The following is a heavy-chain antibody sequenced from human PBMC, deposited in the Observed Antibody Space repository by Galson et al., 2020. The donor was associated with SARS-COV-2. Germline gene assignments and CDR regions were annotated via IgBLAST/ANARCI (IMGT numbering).Heavy chain of an antibody. Sequence: ASVKVSCKASGYTFTSYAMNWVRQAPGQGLEWMGWINTNTGNPTYAQGFTGRFVFSLDTSVSTAYLQISSLKAEDTAVYYCARLGRIAAAEGYYYCYMDVWGKWTTVTVSS. D-gene: IGHD6-13*01. J-gene: IGHJ6*03. CDR2: INTNTGNP. CDR3: ARLGRIAAAEGYYYCYMDV. CDR1: GYTFTSYA. V-gene: IGHV7-4-1*02.